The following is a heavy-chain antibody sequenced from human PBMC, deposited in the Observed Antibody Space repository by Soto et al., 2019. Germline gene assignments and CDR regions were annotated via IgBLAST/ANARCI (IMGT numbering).Heavy chain of an antibody. D-gene: IGHD6-6*01. CDR1: GYSFSSYW. CDR3: ARSRSIAASARDRIFDY. J-gene: IGHJ4*01. V-gene: IGHV5-51*01. CDR2: IYPADSDT. Sequence: PGESLKISCKGSGYSFSSYWIGWVRQMPGKGLEWMGIIYPADSDTRYSPSFQGQVTISADKSISTAYLQWSSLKASDTAMYYCARSRSIAASARDRIFDYWGHGPLVTVSS.